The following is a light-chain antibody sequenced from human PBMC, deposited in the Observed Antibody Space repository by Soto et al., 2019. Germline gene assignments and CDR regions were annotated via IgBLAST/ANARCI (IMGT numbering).Light chain of an antibody. V-gene: IGLV2-11*01. Sequence: QSALTQPRSVSGCPGQSVTISCTGTSSDVGGYNYVSWYQQHPGKAPKLMIYDVSKRPSGVPDRFSGSKSGNTASLTISGLQAEDEADYYCCSYAGSYIYYVFGTGTKLTVL. CDR3: CSYAGSYIYYV. J-gene: IGLJ1*01. CDR2: DVS. CDR1: SSDVGGYNY.